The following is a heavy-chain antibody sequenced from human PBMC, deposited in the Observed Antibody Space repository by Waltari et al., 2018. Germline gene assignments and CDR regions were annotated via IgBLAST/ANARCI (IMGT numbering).Heavy chain of an antibody. CDR1: GCTLTELS. J-gene: IGHJ6*02. D-gene: IGHD3-16*02. CDR2: FDPEDGET. CDR3: ATRYYDYVWGSYRPVRYYGMDV. V-gene: IGHV1-24*01. Sequence: QVQLVQSGAEVKKPGASVKVSCKVSGCTLTELSMHWVRQAPGKGLEWMGGFDPEDGETIYAQKFQGRVTMTEDTSTDTAYMELSSLRSEDTAVYYCATRYYDYVWGSYRPVRYYGMDVWGQGTTVTVSS.